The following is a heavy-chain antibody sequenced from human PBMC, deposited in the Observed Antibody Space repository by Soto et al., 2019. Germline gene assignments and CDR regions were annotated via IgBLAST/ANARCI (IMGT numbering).Heavy chain of an antibody. CDR2: ISYSGST. V-gene: IGHV4-39*07. CDR1: SGSIISRNHY. CDR3: ARGEDAFFYYGLDV. J-gene: IGHJ6*02. Sequence: SETLSLTCTVSSGSIISRNHYWGWIRQPPGKGLEWIGSISYSGSTHYSPSLESRVTMSVDTSKSQFSLKLTSVTAADTAVYYCARGEDAFFYYGLDVWGQGITVTVSS.